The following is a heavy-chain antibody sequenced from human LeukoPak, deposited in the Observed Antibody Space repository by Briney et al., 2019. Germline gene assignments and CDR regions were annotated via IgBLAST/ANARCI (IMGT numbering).Heavy chain of an antibody. D-gene: IGHD3-16*01. CDR3: AKGTSLGGHLSDYFDY. CDR1: GFTFDDYA. J-gene: IGHJ4*02. V-gene: IGHV3-9*03. CDR2: ISWNSGSI. Sequence: PGGSLRLSCAASGFTFDDYAMHWVRQAPGKGLEWVSGISWNSGSIGYADSVKGRFNISRDNAKNSLYLQMNSLRAEDMALYYCAKGTSLGGHLSDYFDYWDQGTLVTVSS.